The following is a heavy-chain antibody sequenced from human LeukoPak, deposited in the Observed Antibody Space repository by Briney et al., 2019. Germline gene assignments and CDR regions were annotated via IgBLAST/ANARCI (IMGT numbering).Heavy chain of an antibody. V-gene: IGHV3-23*01. D-gene: IGHD6-6*01. CDR1: GFTFSGYA. J-gene: IGHJ2*01. CDR2: FSGSGSST. Sequence: PGGPLRLSCAPSGFTFSGYAKNWVPEAPGKGLEWVSVFSGSGSSTYYAGAVEGRFTISRDNSMNTLYLQMNSLRAEDTAVYYCAKDRGSSSSDWYFDLWGRGTVVTVSS. CDR3: AKDRGSSSSDWYFDL.